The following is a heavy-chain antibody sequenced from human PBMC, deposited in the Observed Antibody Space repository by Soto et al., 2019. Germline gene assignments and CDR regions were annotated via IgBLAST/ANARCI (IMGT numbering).Heavy chain of an antibody. CDR3: TKGGDGLLY. V-gene: IGHV3-15*07. CDR1: GFTFDKVW. CDR2: IKSKTDGGTT. D-gene: IGHD1-26*01. J-gene: IGHJ4*02. Sequence: EVQLVESGGGLVKPGGSLRLSCAVSGFTFDKVWMNWVRQAPGKGLEWVGRIKSKTDGGTTDYAAPVKGRFTISRDDSKHPLSLQMNRLKTECPSVYVCTKGGDGLLYWGQGTLVTVSS.